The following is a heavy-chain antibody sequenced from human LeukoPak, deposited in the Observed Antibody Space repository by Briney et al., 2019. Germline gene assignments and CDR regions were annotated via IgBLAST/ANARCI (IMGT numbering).Heavy chain of an antibody. D-gene: IGHD2/OR15-2a*01. Sequence: PGGSLRLSCAASGFTFSNSWMSWIRQAPGQGLEWVANIKQDGSEKYYVDSVKGRFTISRDNARNSLYLQMNSLRAEDTAVYYCARDFHWSQGTLVTVSS. CDR2: IKQDGSEK. CDR3: ARDFH. V-gene: IGHV3-7*05. CDR1: GFTFSNSW. J-gene: IGHJ4*02.